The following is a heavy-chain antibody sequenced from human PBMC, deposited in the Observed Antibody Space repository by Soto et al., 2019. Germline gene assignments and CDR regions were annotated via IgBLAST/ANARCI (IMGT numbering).Heavy chain of an antibody. CDR1: GFTFSSYS. J-gene: IGHJ5*02. D-gene: IGHD6-6*01. CDR2: ISSSSSYI. V-gene: IGHV3-21*01. Sequence: NPGGSLRLSCAASGFTFSSYSMNWVRQAPGKGLEWVSSISSSSSYIYYADSVKGRFTISRDNAKNSLYLQMNSLRAEDTAVYYCARKMSAYSSSPNWFDPWGQGTLVTVSS. CDR3: ARKMSAYSSSPNWFDP.